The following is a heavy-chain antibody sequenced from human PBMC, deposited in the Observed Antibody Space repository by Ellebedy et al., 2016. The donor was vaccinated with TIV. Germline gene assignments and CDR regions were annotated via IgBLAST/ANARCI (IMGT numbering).Heavy chain of an antibody. J-gene: IGHJ4*02. Sequence: GESLKISCAASGFIFTGYAMTWVRQAPGKGLEWVSAISNSASNIYYADSVKGRFTISRDNSKNTLYLQMNSLRAEDTAVYYCAKSRGSGSYYKGLDYWGQGTLVTVSS. CDR3: AKSRGSGSYYKGLDY. V-gene: IGHV3-23*01. CDR2: ISNSASNI. CDR1: GFIFTGYA. D-gene: IGHD3-10*01.